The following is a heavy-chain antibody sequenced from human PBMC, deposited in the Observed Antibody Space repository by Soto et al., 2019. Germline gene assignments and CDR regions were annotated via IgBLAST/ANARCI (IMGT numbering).Heavy chain of an antibody. CDR1: CGSISSYY. CDR2: IYYSGST. V-gene: IGHV4-59*01. J-gene: IGHJ4*01. CDR3: ARGEGAEYSSGCLDY. Sequence: KPSETLSLTCTFSCGSISSYYWSWIRQPPGKGLEWIGYIYYSGSTNYNPSLKSRVTISVDTSKNQFSLKLSSVTAADTAVYYCARGEGAEYSSGCLDYWGQGTLVTVSS. D-gene: IGHD6-19*01.